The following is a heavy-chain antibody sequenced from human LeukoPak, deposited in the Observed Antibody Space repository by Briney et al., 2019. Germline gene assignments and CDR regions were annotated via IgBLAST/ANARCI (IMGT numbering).Heavy chain of an antibody. CDR1: GYTFTSYG. V-gene: IGHV1-18*01. CDR2: ISAYNGNT. J-gene: IGHJ5*02. Sequence: GASVKVSCKASGYTFTSYGISWVRQAPGQGLEWMGWISAYNGNTNYAQKLQGRVTMTTDTSTSTAYMELRSLRSDDTAVYYCARDAPYYYDSSGYYGWFDPWGQGTLVTVSS. D-gene: IGHD3-22*01. CDR3: ARDAPYYYDSSGYYGWFDP.